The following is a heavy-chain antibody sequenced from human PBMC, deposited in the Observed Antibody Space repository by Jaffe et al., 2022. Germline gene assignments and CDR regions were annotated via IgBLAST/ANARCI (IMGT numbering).Heavy chain of an antibody. CDR2: IRSRDYGGTT. J-gene: IGHJ4*02. Sequence: EVQLVESGGGLVQPGRSLRLSCTASGFTFGYYAMNWVRQAPGKGLEWVGFIRSRDYGGTTQYAPSVKGRFIISRDDSKSVVYLQMNSLKTEDTAVYYCTRDSRTIIVTDYRDHWGQGTLVTVSS. CDR3: TRDSRTIIVTDYRDH. CDR1: GFTFGYYA. D-gene: IGHD3-22*01. V-gene: IGHV3-49*04.